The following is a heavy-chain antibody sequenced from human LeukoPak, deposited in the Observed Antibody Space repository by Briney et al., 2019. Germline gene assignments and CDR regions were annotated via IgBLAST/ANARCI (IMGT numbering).Heavy chain of an antibody. CDR1: GFTFSSYW. CDR2: INGDGSNT. V-gene: IGHV3-74*01. Sequence: GGSLRPSFAASGFTFSSYWMHWVRQAPGKGLVWVSRINGDGSNTSYADSVKGRFMISRDNAKNTLYLQMNSLRAEDTAVYYRARVVSTSEDWGQGTLVTVSS. J-gene: IGHJ4*02. CDR3: ARVVSTSED. D-gene: IGHD6-13*01.